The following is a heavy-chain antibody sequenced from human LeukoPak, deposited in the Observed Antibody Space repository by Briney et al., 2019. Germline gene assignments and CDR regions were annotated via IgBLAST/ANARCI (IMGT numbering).Heavy chain of an antibody. V-gene: IGHV3-11*06. J-gene: IGHJ4*02. D-gene: IGHD3-10*01. CDR1: GFTFSDYY. CDR3: ARFPLPVWFGELGSFDY. CDR2: ISSSSSYI. Sequence: GGSLRLSCAASGFTFSDYYMSWIRQAPGKGLEWVSSISSSSSYIYYADSVKGRFTISRDNAKNSLYLQMNSLRAEDTAVYYCARFPLPVWFGELGSFDYWGQGTLVTVSS.